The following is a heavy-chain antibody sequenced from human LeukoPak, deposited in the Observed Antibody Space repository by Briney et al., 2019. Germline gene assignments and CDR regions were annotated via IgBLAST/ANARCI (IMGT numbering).Heavy chain of an antibody. CDR2: INHSGST. Sequence: PSETLSLTCAVYGGSFSGYYWSWIRQPPGKGLEWIGEINHSGSTNYNPSLKSRVTISVDTPKNQFSLKLSSVTAADTAVYYCARGKDYSKAPRRHQKFDYWGQGTLVTVSS. CDR1: GGSFSGYY. V-gene: IGHV4-34*01. J-gene: IGHJ4*02. D-gene: IGHD4-11*01. CDR3: ARGKDYSKAPRRHQKFDY.